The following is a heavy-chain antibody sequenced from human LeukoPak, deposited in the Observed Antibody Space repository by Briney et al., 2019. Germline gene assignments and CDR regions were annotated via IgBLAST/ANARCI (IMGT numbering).Heavy chain of an antibody. D-gene: IGHD6-19*01. Sequence: GRSLRLSCAAPGFTFDDYAMHWVRQAPGKGLEWVSGITWNSGSIDYTDSVKGRFTISRDNAKNSLYLQMNSLRAEDTALYYCAKDKGIAVAGTEFDYWGQGTLVTVSS. CDR1: GFTFDDYA. CDR3: AKDKGIAVAGTEFDY. CDR2: ITWNSGSI. V-gene: IGHV3-9*01. J-gene: IGHJ4*02.